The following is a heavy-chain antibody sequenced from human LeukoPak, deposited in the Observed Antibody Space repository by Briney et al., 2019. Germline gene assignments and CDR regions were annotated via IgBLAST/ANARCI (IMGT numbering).Heavy chain of an antibody. V-gene: IGHV4-39*01. Sequence: SETLSLTCTVSGGSISSSSYYWGWIRQPPGKGLEWIGSIYYSGSTYYNPSLKSQVTISVDTSKNQFSLKLSSVTAADTAVYYCARHWSSPPYYYYMDVWGKGTTVTVSS. CDR2: IYYSGST. D-gene: IGHD3-3*01. J-gene: IGHJ6*03. CDR3: ARHWSSPPYYYYMDV. CDR1: GGSISSSSYY.